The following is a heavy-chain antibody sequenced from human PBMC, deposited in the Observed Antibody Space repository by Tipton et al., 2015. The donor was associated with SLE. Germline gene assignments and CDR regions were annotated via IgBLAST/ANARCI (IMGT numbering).Heavy chain of an antibody. D-gene: IGHD3-3*01. V-gene: IGHV4-34*01. J-gene: IGHJ4*02. CDR2: INHSGST. CDR1: GDSISRHY. Sequence: LRLSCTVSGDSISRHYWNWIRQPPGKGLEWIGEINHSGSTNYNPSLKSRVTISVDTSKNQFSLKLSSVTAADTAVYYCARRLLEWLFDYWGQGTLVTVSS. CDR3: ARRLLEWLFDY.